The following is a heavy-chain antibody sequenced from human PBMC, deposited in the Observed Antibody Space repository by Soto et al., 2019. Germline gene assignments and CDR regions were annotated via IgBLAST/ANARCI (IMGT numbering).Heavy chain of an antibody. J-gene: IGHJ4*02. V-gene: IGHV1-2*02. CDR3: ARGLYSSPAYFFDS. CDR1: GYTFIGHY. CDR2: INPKSGGT. Sequence: QVQLVQSGAEVRKPGASVKVSCNVTGYTFIGHYLHWVRQAPGQGLEWMGWINPKSGGTNYAQKFQDKVNMTADTSVSAASMELTSLRYDATAVFYCARGLYSSPAYFFDSWGQGTLVTVSS. D-gene: IGHD6-13*01.